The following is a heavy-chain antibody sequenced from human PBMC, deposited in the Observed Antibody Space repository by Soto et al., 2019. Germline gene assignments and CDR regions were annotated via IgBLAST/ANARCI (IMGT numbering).Heavy chain of an antibody. Sequence: QLHLRESGPGLVKPSETLSLTCTVSGGSITSSSYYWGWIRQPPGKGLEWIGSIYYSGSTYYNPSLQSRVTISVSTSKNQFSLKLSSVTAADTAVYSCATQEVGGSYVYTFDPWGQGTLVTVSS. V-gene: IGHV4-39*01. J-gene: IGHJ5*02. CDR3: ATQEVGGSYVYTFDP. D-gene: IGHD1-26*01. CDR2: IYYSGST. CDR1: GGSITSSSYY.